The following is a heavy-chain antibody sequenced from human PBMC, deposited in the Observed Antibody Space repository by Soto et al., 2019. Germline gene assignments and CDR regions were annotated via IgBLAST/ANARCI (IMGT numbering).Heavy chain of an antibody. V-gene: IGHV1-58*01. CDR2: IVVGSGNT. CDR1: GFTFTSSA. J-gene: IGHJ3*02. D-gene: IGHD4-4*01. Sequence: GASVKVSYKASGFTFTSSAVQWVRQARGQRLEWIGWIVVGSGNTNYAQKFQERVTITRDMSTSTAYMELSSLRSEDTAVYYCAAAVTPDAFDIWGQGTMVTVSS. CDR3: AAAVTPDAFDI.